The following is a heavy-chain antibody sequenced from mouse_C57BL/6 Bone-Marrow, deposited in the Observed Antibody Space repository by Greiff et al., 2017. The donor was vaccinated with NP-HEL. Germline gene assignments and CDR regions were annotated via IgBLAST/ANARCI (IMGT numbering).Heavy chain of an antibody. D-gene: IGHD2-5*01. CDR1: GFTFSDYG. CDR3: ARTYYSNLWFAY. V-gene: IGHV5-17*01. Sequence: EVMLVESGGGLVKPGGSLKLSCAASGFTFSDYGMHWVRQAPEKGLEWVAYISSGSSTIYYADTVKGRFTISRDNAKNTLFLQMTSLRSEDTAMYYCARTYYSNLWFAYWGQGTLVTVSA. J-gene: IGHJ3*01. CDR2: ISSGSSTI.